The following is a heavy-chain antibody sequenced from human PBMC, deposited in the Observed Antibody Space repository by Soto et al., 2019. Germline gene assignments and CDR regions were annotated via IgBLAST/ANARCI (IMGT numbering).Heavy chain of an antibody. J-gene: IGHJ4*02. CDR1: GGSISTYY. CDR2: THNNGRT. CDR3: ARDKDHTYGASLGY. V-gene: IGHV4-59*01. Sequence: PSETLSLTCTVSGGSISTYYWSWIRQVPGKGLEWIGHTHNNGRTTYIYSPSLKSRVTISVDTSKNQFSLTLRSVTAAATAVYFCARDKDHTYGASLGYWGEGILDTVS. D-gene: IGHD2-8*01.